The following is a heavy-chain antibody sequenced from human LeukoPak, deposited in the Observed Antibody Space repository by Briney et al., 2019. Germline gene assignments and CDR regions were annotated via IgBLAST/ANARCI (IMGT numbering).Heavy chain of an antibody. Sequence: PSETLSLTCAVYGGSFSGYYWSWLRQPPGKGLEWIGEINHSGSTNYNPSLKSRVTISVDTSKNQFSLKLSSVTAADTAVYYCARDYKVVTALYYYYYYMDVWGKGTTVTISS. D-gene: IGHD3-10*01. V-gene: IGHV4-34*01. CDR1: GGSFSGYY. CDR2: INHSGST. CDR3: ARDYKVVTALYYYYYYMDV. J-gene: IGHJ6*03.